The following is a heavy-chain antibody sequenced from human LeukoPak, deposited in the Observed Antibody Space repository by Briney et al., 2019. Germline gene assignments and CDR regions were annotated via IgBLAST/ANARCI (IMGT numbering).Heavy chain of an antibody. CDR1: GFTFSSYS. CDR3: ARDRTKYDSSGYYY. CDR2: ISSSSSYI. V-gene: IGHV3-21*01. Sequence: GGSLRLSCAASGFTFSSYSMNWVRQAPGKGLEWVSSISSSSSYIYYADSVKGRFTISRDNARNSLYLQMNSLRAEDTAVYYCARDRTKYDSSGYYYWGQGTLVTVS. J-gene: IGHJ4*02. D-gene: IGHD3-22*01.